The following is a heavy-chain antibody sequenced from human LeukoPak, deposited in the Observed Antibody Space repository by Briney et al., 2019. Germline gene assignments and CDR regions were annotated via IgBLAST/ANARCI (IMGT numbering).Heavy chain of an antibody. Sequence: GRSPRLSCAASGFTFTDYAFHWVRQAPGKGLEWVTIISYSGESYADSVRGRFAISRDNSKNTVYLQMDSLRADDTAMYYCARNHFNQNVFDVWGQGTMVTVSS. CDR3: ARNHFNQNVFDV. CDR2: ISYSGE. D-gene: IGHD1-14*01. J-gene: IGHJ3*01. CDR1: GFTFTDYA. V-gene: IGHV3-30*01.